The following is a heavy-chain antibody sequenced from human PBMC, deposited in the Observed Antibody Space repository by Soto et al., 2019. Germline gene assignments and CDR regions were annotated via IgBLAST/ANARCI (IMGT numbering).Heavy chain of an antibody. CDR3: ARRRGNYPIPEFLQY. V-gene: IGHV1-2*02. Sequence: QVRLVQSGAEVKRPGASVRVPCETSGYTFMGYYVHWVRQAPGQGPRWMGWINPNNGGTKYSQKFKGRVTMTRDTSINTAYMELSRLTTDDTAVYYCARRRGNYPIPEFLQYWGQGSLVTVSS. CDR1: GYTFMGYY. CDR2: INPNNGGT. J-gene: IGHJ1*01. D-gene: IGHD3-10*01.